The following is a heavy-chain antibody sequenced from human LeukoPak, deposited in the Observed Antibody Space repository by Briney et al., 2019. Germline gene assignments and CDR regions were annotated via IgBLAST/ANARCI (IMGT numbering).Heavy chain of an antibody. D-gene: IGHD6-13*01. CDR1: GFTFSTYW. V-gene: IGHV3-74*01. CDR3: ARVSHPQQPLDY. CDR2: INSDGSTT. J-gene: IGHJ4*02. Sequence: PGGSLRLSCAASGFTFSTYWMHWVRQAPGKGLVWVSRINSDGSTTTYADSVKGRFTISRDNAKNTLYLQMNSLRAEDTAVYYCARVSHPQQPLDYWGQGTLVTVSS.